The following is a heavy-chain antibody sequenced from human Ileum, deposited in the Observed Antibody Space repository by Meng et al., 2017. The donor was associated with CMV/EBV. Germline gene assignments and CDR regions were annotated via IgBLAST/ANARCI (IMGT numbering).Heavy chain of an antibody. CDR1: GFSFSDYY. Sequence: CAASGFSFSDYYMNWIRQAPGKGLEWLSYISGSGRTMLSADSVRGRFTISRDNAKNSLYLQINSLRAEDTGIYYCARASSVGAPFDSWGKGTLVTVSS. CDR3: ARASSVGAPFDS. J-gene: IGHJ4*02. CDR2: ISGSGRTM. D-gene: IGHD3-16*01. V-gene: IGHV3-11*04.